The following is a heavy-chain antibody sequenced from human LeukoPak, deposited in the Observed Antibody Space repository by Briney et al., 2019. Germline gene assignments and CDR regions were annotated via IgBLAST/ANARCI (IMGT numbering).Heavy chain of an antibody. CDR2: IWYDGSNK. J-gene: IGHJ4*02. CDR3: ARMHSSGYYFTVLDY. V-gene: IGHV3-33*01. CDR1: GFTFSSYG. Sequence: GGSLRLSCAASGFTFSSYGMHWVRQAPGKGLEWVAVIWYDGSNKYYADSVKGRFTISRDNSKNTLYLQMNSLRAEDTAVYYCARMHSSGYYFTVLDYWGQGTLVTVSS. D-gene: IGHD3-22*01.